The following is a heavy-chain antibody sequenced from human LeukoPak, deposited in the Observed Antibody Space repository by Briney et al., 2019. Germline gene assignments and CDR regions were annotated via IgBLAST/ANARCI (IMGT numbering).Heavy chain of an antibody. D-gene: IGHD3-10*01. CDR2: IYDSGST. J-gene: IGHJ6*03. V-gene: IGHV4-59*01. CDR3: ARVEEGYGSGRRENYYYYYMDV. Sequence: SETLSLTCTVSGGSISSYYWSWIRQPPGKGLEWIGYIYDSGSTNYNPSLKSRVIISVDTSKNQFSLKLSSVTAADTAVYYCARVEEGYGSGRRENYYYYYMDVWGKGTTVTISS. CDR1: GGSISSYY.